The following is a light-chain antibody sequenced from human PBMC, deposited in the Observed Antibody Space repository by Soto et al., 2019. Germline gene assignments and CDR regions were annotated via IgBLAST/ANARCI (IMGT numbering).Light chain of an antibody. CDR2: NNN. Sequence: QPVLTQPPSASGTPGQRVTISCSGSSSNIGGNTVNWYQQLPGTAPKLLIYNNNQRPSGVPDRFSGSKSGTSASLAISGLQSEDEADYYCAAWDDSLDGPVFGGGTQLTVL. CDR1: SSNIGGNT. J-gene: IGLJ3*02. V-gene: IGLV1-44*01. CDR3: AAWDDSLDGPV.